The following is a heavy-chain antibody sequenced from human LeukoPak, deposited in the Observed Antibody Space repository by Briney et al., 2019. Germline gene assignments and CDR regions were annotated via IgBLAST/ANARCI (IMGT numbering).Heavy chain of an antibody. CDR3: ATGYSSGWYFYFQH. D-gene: IGHD6-19*01. CDR1: GFTFSSYS. Sequence: GGSLRLSCAASGFTFSSYSMNWVRQAPGKGLEWVSSISSGGMWIYYADSLKGRFTISRDNAKNSLSLRMNSLSAEDTAVYYCATGYSSGWYFYFQHWGQGSLVSVSS. CDR2: ISSGGMWI. V-gene: IGHV3-21*06. J-gene: IGHJ1*01.